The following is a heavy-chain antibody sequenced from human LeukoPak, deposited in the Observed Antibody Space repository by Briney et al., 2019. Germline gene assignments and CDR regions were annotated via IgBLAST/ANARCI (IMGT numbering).Heavy chain of an antibody. CDR3: ARGRITMVPGVRAHPFDY. D-gene: IGHD3-10*01. J-gene: IGHJ4*02. CDR1: GGSFSGYY. CDR2: INHSGST. V-gene: IGHV4-34*01. Sequence: SETLSLTCAVYGGSFSGYYWSWIRQPPGKGLEWIGEINHSGSTNYNPSLKSRVTISVDTSKSQFSLKLSSVTAADTAVYYCARGRITMVPGVRAHPFDYWGQGTLVTVSS.